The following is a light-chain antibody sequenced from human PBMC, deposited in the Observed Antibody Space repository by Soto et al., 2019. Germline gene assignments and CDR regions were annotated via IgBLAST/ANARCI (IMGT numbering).Light chain of an antibody. V-gene: IGKV3-20*01. J-gene: IGKJ1*01. CDR3: QQYGSSPRT. CDR1: QSFSSSY. CDR2: GAS. Sequence: IVLTQSPCTLSLSPGERATLSCRASQSFSSSYLAWYQQKPGQAPRLLIYGASSRATGIPDRFSGSGSGTDFTLTISRLEPEDFAVYYCQQYGSSPRTFGQGTKVDIK.